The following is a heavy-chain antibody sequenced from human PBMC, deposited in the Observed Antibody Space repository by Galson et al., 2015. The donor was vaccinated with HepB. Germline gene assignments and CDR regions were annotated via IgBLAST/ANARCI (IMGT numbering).Heavy chain of an antibody. CDR1: GFTFSNHW. Sequence: SLRLSCAVSGFTFSNHWMTWVRQAPGKGLEWVANIKQDGSEQYYVGSVKGRFTISRDNAKNSLYLYMNSLRVEDTAVYYCAGDRLHGGAPTLDYWGQGALVTVSS. CDR2: IKQDGSEQ. D-gene: IGHD2-21*01. V-gene: IGHV3-7*03. J-gene: IGHJ4*02. CDR3: AGDRLHGGAPTLDY.